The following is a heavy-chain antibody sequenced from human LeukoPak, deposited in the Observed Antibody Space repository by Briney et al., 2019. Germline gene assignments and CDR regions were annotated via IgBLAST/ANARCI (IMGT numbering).Heavy chain of an antibody. D-gene: IGHD3-16*01. CDR1: GGSISSGDYY. CDR3: ATLGSPNWFDP. J-gene: IGHJ5*02. V-gene: IGHV4-30-4*01. Sequence: SETLSLTCTVSGGSISSGDYYWSWIRQPPGKGLEWIGYIYYSGSTYYNPSLKSRVTISVDTSKNQFSLKLSSVTAADTAVYYCATLGSPNWFDPWGRGTLVTVSS. CDR2: IYYSGST.